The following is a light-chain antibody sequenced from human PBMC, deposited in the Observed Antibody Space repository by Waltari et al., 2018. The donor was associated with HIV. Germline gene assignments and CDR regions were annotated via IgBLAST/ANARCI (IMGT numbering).Light chain of an antibody. CDR2: LGS. CDR3: MQALETPFT. J-gene: IGKJ3*01. V-gene: IGKV2-28*01. Sequence: DIVMTQSPLSLPVTPGEPASISCRSSQSLLHSDGYNYLAWYLQKPGQSPQLLIYLGSTRASGDPDRFSGSGSGIDFTLKISRVEAEDVGVYYCMQALETPFTFGPGTKVDIK. CDR1: QSLLHSDGYNY.